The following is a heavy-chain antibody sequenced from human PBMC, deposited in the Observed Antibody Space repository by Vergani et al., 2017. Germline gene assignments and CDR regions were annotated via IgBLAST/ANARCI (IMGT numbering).Heavy chain of an antibody. CDR2: IKQDGSEK. D-gene: IGHD4-23*01. V-gene: IGHV3-7*01. J-gene: IGHJ4*02. Sequence: EVQLVESGGGSVQPGGSLRLSCAASGFTFSSYWMSWVRQAPGKGLEWVANIKQDGSEKYYVDSVKGRFTISRDNAKNSLYLQMNSLRAEDTAVYYCARDRDYGGNYLDYWGQGTLVTVSS. CDR1: GFTFSSYW. CDR3: ARDRDYGGNYLDY.